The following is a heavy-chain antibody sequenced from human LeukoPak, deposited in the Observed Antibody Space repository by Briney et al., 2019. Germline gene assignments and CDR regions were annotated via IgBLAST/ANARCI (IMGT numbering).Heavy chain of an antibody. CDR1: GGSISSYY. V-gene: IGHV4-59*01. D-gene: IGHD2-15*01. CDR2: IYYSGST. J-gene: IGHJ2*01. CDR3: ARGPWFGGSPNWYFDL. Sequence: SETLSLTCIVPGGSISSYYWSWIRQPPGKGLEWIGYIYYSGSTNYNPSLKSRVTISVDTSKNQFSLKLSSVTAADTAVYYCARGPWFGGSPNWYFDLWGRGTLVTVSS.